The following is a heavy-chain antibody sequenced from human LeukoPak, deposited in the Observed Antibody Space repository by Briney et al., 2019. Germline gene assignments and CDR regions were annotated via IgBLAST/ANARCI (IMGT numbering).Heavy chain of an antibody. CDR1: GGSINDYA. CDR2: VYYTGSS. J-gene: IGHJ6*02. Sequence: SETLSLTCTVSGGSINDYAWCWIRQPPGRGLEWIGCVYYTGSSEYNASLKSRLTISTDTSNNQLSLKVTSVTAADTAIYSCARLSRIATAGAYSYHSLDIWGQGTTVTVSS. V-gene: IGHV4-59*13. D-gene: IGHD6-13*01. CDR3: ARLSRIATAGAYSYHSLDI.